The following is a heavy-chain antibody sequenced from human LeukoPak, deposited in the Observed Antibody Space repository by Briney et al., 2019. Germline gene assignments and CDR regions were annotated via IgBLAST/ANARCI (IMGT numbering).Heavy chain of an antibody. CDR2: INSDGSST. J-gene: IGHJ4*02. CDR1: GFTFSSYW. CDR3: ARDLSEYGWFGELYY. Sequence: GGSLRLSCAASGFTFSSYWMHWVRQAPGKGLVWVSRINSDGSSTSYADSVKGRFTISRDNAKHTLYLQMNSLRPEDTAVYFCARDLSEYGWFGELYYWGQGTLVTVSS. D-gene: IGHD3-10*01. V-gene: IGHV3-74*01.